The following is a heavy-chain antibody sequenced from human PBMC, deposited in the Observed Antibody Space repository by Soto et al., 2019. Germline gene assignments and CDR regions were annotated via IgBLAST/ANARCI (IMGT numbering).Heavy chain of an antibody. CDR2: ISGSGGST. CDR3: AKDEEPAAGTFVGYYYYRDV. CDR1: GFTFSSYA. J-gene: IGHJ6*03. Sequence: PGGSLRLSCAASGFTFSSYAMSWVRQAPGKGLEWVSAISGSGGSTYYADSVKGRFTISRDNSKNTLYLQMNSLRAEDTAVYYCAKDEEPAAGTFVGYYYYRDVWGKGTTVTVSS. V-gene: IGHV3-23*01. D-gene: IGHD6-13*01.